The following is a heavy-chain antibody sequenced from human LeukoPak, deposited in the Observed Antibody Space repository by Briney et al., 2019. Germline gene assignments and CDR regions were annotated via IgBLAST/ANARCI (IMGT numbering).Heavy chain of an antibody. Sequence: GGSLRLSCAASGFTFSSYSMNWVRQAPGKGLEWVSSISSSNNYIYYADSVKGRFTISRDNSKNTLYLQMNSLRAEDTAVYYCARADYSFDYYYYGMDVWGQGTTVTVSS. CDR2: ISSSNNYI. CDR3: ARADYSFDYYYYGMDV. V-gene: IGHV3-21*04. J-gene: IGHJ6*02. D-gene: IGHD2-15*01. CDR1: GFTFSSYS.